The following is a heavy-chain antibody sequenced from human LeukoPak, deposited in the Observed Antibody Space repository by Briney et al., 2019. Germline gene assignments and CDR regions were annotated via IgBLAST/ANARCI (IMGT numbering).Heavy chain of an antibody. Sequence: ASVKVSCKASGYTFTGYYMHWVRQAPGQGLEWMGRINPNSGGTNYAQKFQGRVTMTRDTSISTAYMELSRLRSDDTAVYYRARGSITIFGVVPIAPWGQGTLVTVSS. CDR3: ARGSITIFGVVPIAP. CDR2: INPNSGGT. CDR1: GYTFTGYY. D-gene: IGHD3-3*01. J-gene: IGHJ5*02. V-gene: IGHV1-2*06.